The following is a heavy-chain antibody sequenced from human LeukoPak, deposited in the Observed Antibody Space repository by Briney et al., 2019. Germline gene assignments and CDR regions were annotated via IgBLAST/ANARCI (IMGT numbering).Heavy chain of an antibody. D-gene: IGHD3-10*01. CDR3: ARHAPLYYYGSGSYYSDAFDI. Sequence: SQTLSLTCTVSGGSISSGGYYWSWIRQHPGKGLEWIGYIYYSGSTYYNPSLKSRVTISVDTSKNQFSLKLSSVTAADTAVYYCARHAPLYYYGSGSYYSDAFDIWGQGTMVTVSS. V-gene: IGHV4-31*03. J-gene: IGHJ3*02. CDR2: IYYSGST. CDR1: GGSISSGGYY.